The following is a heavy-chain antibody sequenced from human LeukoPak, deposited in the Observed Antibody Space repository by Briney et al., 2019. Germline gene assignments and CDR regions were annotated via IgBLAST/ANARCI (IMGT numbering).Heavy chain of an antibody. J-gene: IGHJ6*02. CDR2: ISSNGGST. D-gene: IGHD5-12*01. V-gene: IGHV3-64*01. CDR1: GFTFSSYA. Sequence: GGSLRLSCAASGFTFSSYAMHWVRQAPGKGLEYVSAISSNGGSTYYANSVKGRFTISRDNSKNTLYLQMGSLRAEDMAVYYCAKYPTRSGYENYYYYGMDVWGQGTTVTVSS. CDR3: AKYPTRSGYENYYYYGMDV.